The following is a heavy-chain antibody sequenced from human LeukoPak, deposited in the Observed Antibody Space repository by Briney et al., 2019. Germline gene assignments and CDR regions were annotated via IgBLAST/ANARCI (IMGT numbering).Heavy chain of an antibody. V-gene: IGHV3-23*01. CDR2: ISSSGRST. Sequence: GGSLRLSCAASGFTFSDYYMSWIRQAPGKGLEWVSTISSSGRSTYYAESLKGRLTISRDTSKNTLYLQMNSLRAEDTAVYYCAKDAMVRGVMSTFDYWGQGTLLTVSS. CDR1: GFTFSDYY. CDR3: AKDAMVRGVMSTFDY. D-gene: IGHD3-10*01. J-gene: IGHJ4*02.